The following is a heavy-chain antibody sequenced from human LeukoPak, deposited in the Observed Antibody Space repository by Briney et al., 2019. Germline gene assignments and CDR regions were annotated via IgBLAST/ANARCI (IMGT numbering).Heavy chain of an antibody. D-gene: IGHD2/OR15-2a*01. CDR2: ISYDGSNT. CDR1: GFTLSTYA. Sequence: GGSLPHSCSASGFTLSTYAMHWLRQAPGKGLDWVAVISYDGSNTYYADSVKGRFTISRDNSKSTLYLQMNSLRAEDTAVYYCAREHSMDYVNWCDPWARGTLVTVSS. CDR3: AREHSMDYVNWCDP. J-gene: IGHJ5*02. V-gene: IGHV3-30-3*01.